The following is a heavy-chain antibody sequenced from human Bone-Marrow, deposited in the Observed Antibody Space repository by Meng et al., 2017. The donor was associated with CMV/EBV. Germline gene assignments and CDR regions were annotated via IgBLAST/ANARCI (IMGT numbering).Heavy chain of an antibody. CDR3: ARGYCSSTSCYFWVDV. CDR2: ISSSSYI. J-gene: IGHJ6*01. V-gene: IGHV3-21*01. Sequence: GESLKISCAASGFTFSSYSMNWVRQAPGKGLEWVSSISSSSYIYYADSVKGRFTISRDNAKNSLYLQMNSLRAEDTAVYYCARGYCSSTSCYFWVDVWGQGTTVTVSS. D-gene: IGHD2-2*01. CDR1: GFTFSSYS.